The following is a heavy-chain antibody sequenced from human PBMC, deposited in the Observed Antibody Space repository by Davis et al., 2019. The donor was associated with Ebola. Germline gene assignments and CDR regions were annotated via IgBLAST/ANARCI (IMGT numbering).Heavy chain of an antibody. CDR1: GYTFTSYG. Sequence: ASVKVSCKASGYTFTSYGISWVRQAPGQGLEWMGWISAYNGNTNYAQKFQGRVTITADESTSTAYMELSSLRSEDTAVYYCARVGSYSSGYPKSYYFDYWGQGTLVTVSS. J-gene: IGHJ4*02. CDR2: ISAYNGNT. CDR3: ARVGSYSSGYPKSYYFDY. V-gene: IGHV1-18*01. D-gene: IGHD3-22*01.